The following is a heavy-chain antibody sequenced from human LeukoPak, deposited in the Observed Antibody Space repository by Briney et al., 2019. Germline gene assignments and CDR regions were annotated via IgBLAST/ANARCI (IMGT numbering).Heavy chain of an antibody. J-gene: IGHJ4*02. CDR1: GFTFSSYG. Sequence: GGSLRLSCAASGFTFSSYGMHWVRQAPGKGLEWVAVISYDGSNKYYADSVKGRFTISRDNSKNTLYLQMNSLRAEDTAVYYCALHRAFDYWGQGTLVTVSS. CDR2: ISYDGSNK. CDR3: ALHRAFDY. V-gene: IGHV3-30*03.